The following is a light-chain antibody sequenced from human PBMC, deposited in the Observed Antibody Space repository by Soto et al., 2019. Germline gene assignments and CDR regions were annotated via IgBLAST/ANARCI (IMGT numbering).Light chain of an antibody. CDR3: APWDDSMNGYG. V-gene: IGLV1-44*01. J-gene: IGLJ1*01. CDR1: SSNSGSNS. CDR2: RNN. Sequence: QSVLTQPPSASGTPGQRVTIYCSGTSSNSGSNSANWYQQLPGTAPKLLIDRNNHRPSGAPDRFSGSKSTSPASLARSGRKSDDESDYYWAPWDDSMNGYGFGTGSKVTVL.